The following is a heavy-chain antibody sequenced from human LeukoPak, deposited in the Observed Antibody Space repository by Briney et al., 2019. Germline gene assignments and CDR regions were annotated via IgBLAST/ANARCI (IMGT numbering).Heavy chain of an antibody. D-gene: IGHD6-19*01. CDR1: GGTLSSYA. V-gene: IGHV1-69*04. Sequence: ASVKVSCKASGGTLSSYAISWVRQAPGQGLEWMGRIIPILGTANYAQKFQGRVTITADKSTSTAYMELSSLRSEDTAVYYCARVDSSGWYDPPYWGQGTLVTVSS. J-gene: IGHJ4*02. CDR2: IIPILGTA. CDR3: ARVDSSGWYDPPY.